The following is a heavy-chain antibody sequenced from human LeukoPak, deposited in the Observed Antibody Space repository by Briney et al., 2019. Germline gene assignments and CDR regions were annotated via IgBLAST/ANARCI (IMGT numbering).Heavy chain of an antibody. CDR2: ISSSSSYI. D-gene: IGHD2-15*01. CDR1: GFTFSSYS. V-gene: IGHV3-21*01. Sequence: GGSLRLSCAASGFTFSSYSMNWVRQAPGKGLEWVSSISSSSSYIYYADSVKGRFTISRDNAKNSLYLQMNSLRAEDTAVYYCARDYSVVVAATPYNWFDPWGQGTLVTVSS. J-gene: IGHJ5*02. CDR3: ARDYSVVVAATPYNWFDP.